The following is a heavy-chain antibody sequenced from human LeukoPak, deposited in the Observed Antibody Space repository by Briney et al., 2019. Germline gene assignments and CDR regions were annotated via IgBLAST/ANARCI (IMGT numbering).Heavy chain of an antibody. CDR2: INPNSGGT. D-gene: IGHD5-12*01. CDR3: ARAESGYDSANFDY. J-gene: IGHJ4*02. Sequence: GASVKVSCKASGYTFTGYYMHWVRQAPGQGLEWMGWINPNSGGTNYAQKFQGRVTMTRDTSISTAYMELSRLRSDDTAVYYCARAESGYDSANFDYWGQGTLVTVSS. CDR1: GYTFTGYY. V-gene: IGHV1-2*02.